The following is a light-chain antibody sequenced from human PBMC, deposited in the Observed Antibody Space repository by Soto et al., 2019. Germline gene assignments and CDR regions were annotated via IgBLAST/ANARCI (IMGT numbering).Light chain of an antibody. Sequence: QSVLTQPPSASGTPGQRVSISCSGRSSNIGSNAVNWYQQLPGTAPKLLIYTNYQRPSGVPDRFSGSKSGTSASLAINGLQSEDEAGYYCSTWDDSLNVVLFGGGTKLTVL. J-gene: IGLJ2*01. V-gene: IGLV1-44*01. CDR3: STWDDSLNVVL. CDR1: SSNIGSNA. CDR2: TNY.